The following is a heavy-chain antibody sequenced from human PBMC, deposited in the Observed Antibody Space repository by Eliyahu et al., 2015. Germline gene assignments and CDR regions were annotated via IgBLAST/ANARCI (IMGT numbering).Heavy chain of an antibody. CDR3: ATPRSFDY. J-gene: IGHJ4*02. Sequence: QVQLVQSGSELKRPGASVXXSCXASGFTFSTYXITWVRXAPGQGLEWMGWINTNTGTPTYAQGFTGRFVFSFDTSVNTAYLQITGLKPDDTAMYFCATPRSFDYWGQGTLLTVSS. V-gene: IGHV7-4-1*02. CDR2: INTNTGTP. CDR1: GFTFSTYX.